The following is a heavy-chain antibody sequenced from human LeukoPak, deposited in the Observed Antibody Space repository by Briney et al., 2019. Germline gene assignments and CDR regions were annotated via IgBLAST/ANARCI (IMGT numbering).Heavy chain of an antibody. CDR2: INPSGGST. CDR3: ARGGRAVAGTGGFLDY. J-gene: IGHJ4*02. Sequence: ASVKVSCKASGYTFTSYYMHWVRQAPGQGLEWMGIINPSGGSTSYAQKFQGRVTMTRDTSTSTVYMELSSLRSEDTAVYYCARGGRAVAGTGGFLDYWGQGTLVTVSS. CDR1: GYTFTSYY. D-gene: IGHD6-19*01. V-gene: IGHV1-46*01.